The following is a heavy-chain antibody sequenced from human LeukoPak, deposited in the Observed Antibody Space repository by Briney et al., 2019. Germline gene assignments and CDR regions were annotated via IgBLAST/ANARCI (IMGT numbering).Heavy chain of an antibody. V-gene: IGHV3-23*01. CDR3: AKDVGGVWTMIVDPCAFDI. J-gene: IGHJ3*02. Sequence: GGSLRLSCAASGFTFSSYAMSWVRQAPGKGLEWVSAINDIGGSTYYADSVKGRFTISRDNSKNTLYLQMNSLRAEDTAVYYCAKDVGGVWTMIVDPCAFDIWGQGKMVTVSS. D-gene: IGHD3-22*01. CDR1: GFTFSSYA. CDR2: INDIGGST.